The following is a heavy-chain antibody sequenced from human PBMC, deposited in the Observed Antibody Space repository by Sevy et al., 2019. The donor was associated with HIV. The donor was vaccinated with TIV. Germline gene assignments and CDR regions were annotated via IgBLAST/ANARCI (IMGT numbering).Heavy chain of an antibody. Sequence: SEALSLTCTVSGGSISSYCWSWIRQPPGKGLEWIGYIYYSGSTNYNPSLKSRVTISVDTSKNQFSLKLGSVTAADTAVYYRARGYSSSWYPPPYWGQGTLVTVSS. V-gene: IGHV4-59*01. CDR2: IYYSGST. CDR1: GGSISSYC. CDR3: ARGYSSSWYPPPY. J-gene: IGHJ4*02. D-gene: IGHD6-13*01.